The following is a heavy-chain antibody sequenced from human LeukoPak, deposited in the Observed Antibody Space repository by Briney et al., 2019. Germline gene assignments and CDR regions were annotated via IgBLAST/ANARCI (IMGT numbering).Heavy chain of an antibody. Sequence: HGGSLRLSCAASGFTFSSYEMNWVRQAPGKGLEWVSYISSRDSIIYYADSVKGRFTISRDNAKNSLYLQMNSLRAEDTAVYYCAITADYYDSSGPPQGFDPWGQGTLVTVSS. D-gene: IGHD3-22*01. CDR1: GFTFSSYE. J-gene: IGHJ5*02. CDR2: ISSRDSII. CDR3: AITADYYDSSGPPQGFDP. V-gene: IGHV3-48*03.